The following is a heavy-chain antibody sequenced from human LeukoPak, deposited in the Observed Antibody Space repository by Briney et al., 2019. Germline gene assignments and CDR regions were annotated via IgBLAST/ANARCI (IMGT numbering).Heavy chain of an antibody. CDR3: VSWSGKYYVTSEIPANS. V-gene: IGHV3-7*01. CDR2: ISEDGRNK. D-gene: IGHD3-10*02. CDR1: GFTFSSYA. Sequence: GGSLRLSCAASGFTFSSYAMSWVRQAPGKGLEWAAHISEDGRNKYYVDSVKGRFTISRDNAKNSLYLQMNSLRVEDRAVYYCVSWSGKYYVTSEIPANSWGQGTLVTVSS. J-gene: IGHJ4*02.